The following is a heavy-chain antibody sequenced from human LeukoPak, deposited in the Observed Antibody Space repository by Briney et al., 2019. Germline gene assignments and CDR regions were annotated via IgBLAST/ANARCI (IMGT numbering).Heavy chain of an antibody. Sequence: ASVKVSCKASGYTFTGYYMHWVRQAPGQGLEWMGWINPNHGGTNYAQQFQGRVTMTRDTSSSTAYMETSRHRSDAAAVYYCARVGDVRGYYFDDYWGQGTLVTVSS. CDR2: INPNHGGT. V-gene: IGHV1-2*02. D-gene: IGHD3-22*01. CDR1: GYTFTGYY. CDR3: ARVGDVRGYYFDDY. J-gene: IGHJ4*02.